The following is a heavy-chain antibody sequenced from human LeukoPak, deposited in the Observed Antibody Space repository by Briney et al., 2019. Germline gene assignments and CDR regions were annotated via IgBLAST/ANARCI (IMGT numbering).Heavy chain of an antibody. CDR1: GFTFSSYA. D-gene: IGHD3-10*01. CDR3: AKDNVPYGSGKNGINMDY. Sequence: GALRLSCAASGFTFSSYAMSWVRQAPGKGLEWVSAISGSGGSTYYADSVKGRFTISRDNSKNTLYLQMNSLRAEDTAVYYCAKDNVPYGSGKNGINMDYWGQGTLVTVSS. CDR2: ISGSGGST. J-gene: IGHJ4*02. V-gene: IGHV3-23*01.